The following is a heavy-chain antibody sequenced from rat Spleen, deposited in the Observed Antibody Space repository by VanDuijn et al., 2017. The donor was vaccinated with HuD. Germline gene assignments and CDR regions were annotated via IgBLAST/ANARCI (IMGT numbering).Heavy chain of an antibody. CDR2: INTDSSST. CDR3: VRERWERNFEH. CDR1: GFTFSSYV. J-gene: IGHJ2*01. Sequence: EVQLVESGGGLVQPGSSLKVSCVASGFTFSSYVMHWFRQAPENGIEWLAYINTDSSSTHYAETVKGRFTISRDNAKNTVDMQLNSRRSEDTAMYFCVRERWERNFEHWGQGVMVTVSS. D-gene: IGHD5-1*01. V-gene: IGHV5-43*01.